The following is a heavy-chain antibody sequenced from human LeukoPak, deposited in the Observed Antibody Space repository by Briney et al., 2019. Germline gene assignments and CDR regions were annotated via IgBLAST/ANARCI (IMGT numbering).Heavy chain of an antibody. D-gene: IGHD3-3*01. V-gene: IGHV4-34*01. Sequence: SETLSLTCAVYGGSFSGYYWSWIRQPPGKGLEWIGEIDHSGSTNYNPSLKSRVTISVDTSKNQFSLKLSSVTAADTAVYYCARWGDYDFWSGYYNWFDPWGQGTLVTVSS. CDR3: ARWGDYDFWSGYYNWFDP. CDR1: GGSFSGYY. J-gene: IGHJ5*02. CDR2: IDHSGST.